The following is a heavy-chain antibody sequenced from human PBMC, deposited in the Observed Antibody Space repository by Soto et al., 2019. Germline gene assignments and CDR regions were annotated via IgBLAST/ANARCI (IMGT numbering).Heavy chain of an antibody. CDR2: INHSGST. V-gene: IGHV4-34*01. J-gene: IGHJ5*02. CDR1: GGSFSGYY. CDR3: AREARGYSYGPSRGYWFDP. Sequence: PSETLSLTCAVYGGSFSGYYWSWIRQPPGKGLEWIGEINHSGSTNYNPSLKSRVTISVDTSKNQFSLKLSPVTAADTAVYYCAREARGYSYGPSRGYWFDPWGQGTLVTVSS. D-gene: IGHD5-18*01.